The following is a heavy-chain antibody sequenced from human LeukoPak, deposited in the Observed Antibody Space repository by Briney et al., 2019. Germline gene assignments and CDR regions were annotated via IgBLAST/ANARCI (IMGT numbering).Heavy chain of an antibody. CDR3: AKAGTSIAAAHRFFDY. D-gene: IGHD6-13*01. J-gene: IGHJ4*02. CDR2: IYSGGST. V-gene: IGHV3-53*01. CDR1: GFTVSSNY. Sequence: GGSLRLSCAASGFTVSSNYMSWVRQAPGKGLEWVSVIYSGGSTYYADSVKGRFTISRDNSKNTLYLQMNSLRTEDTAVYYCAKAGTSIAAAHRFFDYWGQGTLVTVSS.